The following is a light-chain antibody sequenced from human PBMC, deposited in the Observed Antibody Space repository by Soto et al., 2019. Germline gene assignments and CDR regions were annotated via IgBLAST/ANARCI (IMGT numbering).Light chain of an antibody. J-gene: IGKJ4*01. CDR1: QYINTR. V-gene: IGKV3D-15*01. Sequence: EIVLTQSPATLSSFPGDRVTLSCRASQYINTRLAWYQHRPGQAPRLLIYQTSTRPTGIPARFSGSGSGTEFTLTIISLQSEDSAVYYCQQYNDWPLTFGGGTKV. CDR2: QTS. CDR3: QQYNDWPLT.